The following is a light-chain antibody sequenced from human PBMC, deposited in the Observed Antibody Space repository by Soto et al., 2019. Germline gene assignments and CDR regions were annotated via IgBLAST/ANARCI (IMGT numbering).Light chain of an antibody. V-gene: IGKV3-15*01. CDR3: QQYNNGLT. CDR1: QSVSSK. Sequence: EIVMTQSPATLSVSPGERATLSCRASQSVSSKLAWYQQKPGQAPRLLIYGASTRATGIPARFSGSGSVTEFTRTISSLQSEDFAVYYCQQYNNGLTFCGGTKVEIK. CDR2: GAS. J-gene: IGKJ4*01.